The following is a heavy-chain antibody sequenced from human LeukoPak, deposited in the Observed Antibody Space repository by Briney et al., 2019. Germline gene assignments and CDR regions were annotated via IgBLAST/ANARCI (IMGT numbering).Heavy chain of an antibody. CDR2: INHSGST. CDR3: ARGPDFGSGSEDY. CDR1: GGSFSGYY. J-gene: IGHJ4*02. Sequence: PSETLSLTCAVYGGSFSGYYWSWIRQPPGKGLEWIGEINHSGSTNYNPSLKGRVTISVDTSKNQFSLKLSSVTAADTAVYYCARGPDFGSGSEDYWGQGTLVTVSS. D-gene: IGHD3-10*01. V-gene: IGHV4-34*01.